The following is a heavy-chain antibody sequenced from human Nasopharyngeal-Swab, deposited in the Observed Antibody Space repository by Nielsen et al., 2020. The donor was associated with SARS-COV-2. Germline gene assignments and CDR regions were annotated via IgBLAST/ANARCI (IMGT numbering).Heavy chain of an antibody. CDR2: IWYDGSNK. D-gene: IGHD1-26*01. CDR1: GFTFSSYG. V-gene: IGHV3-33*01. Sequence: GGSLRLSCAASGFTFSSYGMHWVRQAPGKGLEWVAVIWYDGSNKYYADSVKGRFTISRDNSKKTLYLQMNSLRAEDTAVYYCAREGIVGATNGLDYRGQGTLVTVSS. CDR3: AREGIVGATNGLDY. J-gene: IGHJ4*02.